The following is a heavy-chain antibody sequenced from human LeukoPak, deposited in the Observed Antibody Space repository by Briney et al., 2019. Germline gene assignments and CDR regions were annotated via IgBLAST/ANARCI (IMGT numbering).Heavy chain of an antibody. CDR3: QSRFLEWLLDY. CDR2: IYDTGST. CDR1: GDSIRSNNYY. V-gene: IGHV4-39*01. Sequence: PSETLSLTCTVSGDSIRSNNYYWGWIRQPPGKGLEWIGSIYDTGSTFYNPSLKSRVIISVDTSKNQFSLKLSSVTAADTAVYYCQSRFLEWLLDYWGQGTLVTDSS. D-gene: IGHD3-3*01. J-gene: IGHJ4*02.